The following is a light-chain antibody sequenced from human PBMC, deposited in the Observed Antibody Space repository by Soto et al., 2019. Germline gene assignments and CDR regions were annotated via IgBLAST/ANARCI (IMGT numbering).Light chain of an antibody. Sequence: DIQMTQSPSSLSASVGDRVTITCRASQSISSHLNWYQQKPGXAPNXLIYTASSLESGVPSRFSGSGSGTAFTLTITGLHPDDFASYYCQQCNGPITFGQGTRLEIK. V-gene: IGKV1-39*01. J-gene: IGKJ5*01. CDR1: QSISSH. CDR3: QQCNGPIT. CDR2: TAS.